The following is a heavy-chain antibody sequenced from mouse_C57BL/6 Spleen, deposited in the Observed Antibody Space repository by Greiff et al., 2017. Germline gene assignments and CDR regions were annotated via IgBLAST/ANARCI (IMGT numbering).Heavy chain of an antibody. Sequence: VQLQQSGPELVKPGASVKISCKASGYTFTDYYMNWVKQSHGKSLEWIGDINPNNGGTSYNQKFKGKATLTVDKSSSTAYMELRSLTSEDSAVYYCARGGNLWGFAYWGQGTLVTVSA. J-gene: IGHJ3*01. V-gene: IGHV1-26*01. CDR2: INPNNGGT. CDR3: ARGGNLWGFAY. CDR1: GYTFTDYY. D-gene: IGHD1-1*02.